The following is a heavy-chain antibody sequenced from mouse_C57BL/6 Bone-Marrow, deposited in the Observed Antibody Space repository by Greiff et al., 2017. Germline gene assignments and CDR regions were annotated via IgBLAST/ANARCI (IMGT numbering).Heavy chain of an antibody. Sequence: VQLQHPGAELVMLGASVKLSCKASGYTFPSYWMHWVKQRPIQGLEWIGNIDPSDSETPSNQKFKDKATLTVDKSSSTAYMQLSSLTSEDSAVYYCARWGDYWGQGTTVTVSS. CDR2: IDPSDSET. CDR1: GYTFPSYW. CDR3: ARWGDY. J-gene: IGHJ2*01. V-gene: IGHV1-52*01.